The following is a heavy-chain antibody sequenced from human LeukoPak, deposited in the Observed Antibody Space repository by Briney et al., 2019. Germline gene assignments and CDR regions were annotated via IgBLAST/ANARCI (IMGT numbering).Heavy chain of an antibody. D-gene: IGHD2-2*02. V-gene: IGHV1-8*01. CDR2: MNPNSGNT. J-gene: IGHJ4*02. CDR3: ARGLPATAIEPPYFDY. Sequence: GASVKVSCKASGYTFTSYDINWVRQATGQGLEWMGWMNPNSGNTGYAQKFQGRVTMTRDTSISTAYMELSRLRSDDTAVYYCARGLPATAIEPPYFDYWGQGTLVTVSS. CDR1: GYTFTSYD.